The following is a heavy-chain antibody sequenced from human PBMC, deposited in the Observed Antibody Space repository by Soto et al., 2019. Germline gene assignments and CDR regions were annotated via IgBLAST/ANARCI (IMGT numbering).Heavy chain of an antibody. CDR2: IWYDGSNK. CDR3: ASEPQTVVTPHAFDI. J-gene: IGHJ3*02. D-gene: IGHD2-21*02. CDR1: GCTFSSYG. V-gene: IGHV3-33*01. Sequence: GGSLRLSCAASGCTFSSYGMHWVRQAPGKGLEWVAVIWYDGSNKYYADSVKGRFTISRDNSKNTLYLQMNSLRAEDTAVYYCASEPQTVVTPHAFDIWGQGTMVTVSS.